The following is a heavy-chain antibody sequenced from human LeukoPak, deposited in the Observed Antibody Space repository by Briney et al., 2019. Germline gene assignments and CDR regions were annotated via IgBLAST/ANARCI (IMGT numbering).Heavy chain of an antibody. CDR2: ISGSGGST. J-gene: IGHJ5*02. Sequence: PGGSLRLSCAASGFTFSSYAMSWVRQAPGKGLEWVSAISGSGGSTYYADSVKGRFTVSRDNSKNTLYLQMNSLRAEDTAVYYCAKGKSSGWYDNWFDPWGQGTLVTVSS. D-gene: IGHD6-19*01. V-gene: IGHV3-23*01. CDR1: GFTFSSYA. CDR3: AKGKSSGWYDNWFDP.